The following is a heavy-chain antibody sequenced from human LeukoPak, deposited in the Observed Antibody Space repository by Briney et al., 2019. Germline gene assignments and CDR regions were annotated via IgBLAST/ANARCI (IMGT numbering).Heavy chain of an antibody. CDR3: ARLGGSYYTY. CDR1: GFAFSSYW. V-gene: IGHV3-7*01. D-gene: IGHD1-26*01. J-gene: IGHJ4*02. Sequence: PGGSLRLSCVASGFAFSSYWMSWVRPAPGKGLEWVANIKQDGGEKYYVDSVKGRFTISRDNAKNSLFLQMNSLRVEDTAVYYCARLGGSYYTYWGQGTLVTVSS. CDR2: IKQDGGEK.